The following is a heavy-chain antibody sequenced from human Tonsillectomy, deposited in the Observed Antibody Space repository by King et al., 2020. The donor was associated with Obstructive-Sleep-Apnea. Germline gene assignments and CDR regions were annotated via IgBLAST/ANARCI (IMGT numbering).Heavy chain of an antibody. Sequence: VQLVESGGGWVQPGRSLRLSCTASGFTFGDYAMSWFRQAPGKGLEWVGFIRSKPYGATTEYAASVKGRLTISRDDSKNIAYLQMNSLKTEDTAVYYCTRGGTYYYDSRGYQKADYFAYWGQGTLVTVSS. J-gene: IGHJ4*02. CDR3: TRGGTYYYDSRGYQKADYFAY. CDR1: GFTFGDYA. D-gene: IGHD3-22*01. CDR2: IRSKPYGATT. V-gene: IGHV3-49*03.